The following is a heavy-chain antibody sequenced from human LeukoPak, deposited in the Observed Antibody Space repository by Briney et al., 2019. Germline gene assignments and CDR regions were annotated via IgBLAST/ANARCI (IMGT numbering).Heavy chain of an antibody. CDR1: GLTFSSSW. J-gene: IGHJ4*02. CDR3: ARDLAYSRLDY. V-gene: IGHV3-7*01. Sequence: GGSLRLSCAVSGLTFSSSWMDWVRQAPGKGLEWVASINPDGNKKYSADSVKGRFTISSDNAENSLYLQMNSLRVEDTAFYYCARDLAYSRLDYWGQGMLVTVSS. CDR2: INPDGNKK. D-gene: IGHD5-18*01.